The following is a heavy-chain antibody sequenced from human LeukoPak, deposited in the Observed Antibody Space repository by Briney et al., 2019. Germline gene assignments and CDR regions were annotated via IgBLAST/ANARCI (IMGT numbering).Heavy chain of an antibody. Sequence: GGSLSLSWTSSGFSIGDYAMSWFRQARGEGQGLVGFIRSKAYGGTTEYAASVKGRFTTSRDDSKSIAYLQMNSLKTEDTAVYYCTSYYDSSGYPGDYWGQGTLVTVAS. J-gene: IGHJ4*02. CDR1: GFSIGDYA. CDR3: TSYYDSSGYPGDY. CDR2: IRSKAYGGTT. V-gene: IGHV3-49*03. D-gene: IGHD3-22*01.